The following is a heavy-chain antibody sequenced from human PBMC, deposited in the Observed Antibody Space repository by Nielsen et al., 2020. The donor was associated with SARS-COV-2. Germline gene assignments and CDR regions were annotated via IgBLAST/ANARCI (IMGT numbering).Heavy chain of an antibody. CDR2: ISGSGGGT. J-gene: IGHJ6*02. D-gene: IGHD6-19*01. V-gene: IGHV3-23*01. CDR3: ARDSGPGYSSGWYKYYGMDV. Sequence: WIRQPPGKGLEWVSSISGSGGGTSYADSVKGRFTISRDNSKNTLFLQMNSLRTEDMAVYYCARDSGPGYSSGWYKYYGMDVWGQGTTVTVSS.